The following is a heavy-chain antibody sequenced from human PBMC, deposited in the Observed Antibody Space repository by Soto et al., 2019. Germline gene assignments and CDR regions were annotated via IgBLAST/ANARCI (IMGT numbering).Heavy chain of an antibody. Sequence: EVQLVESGGGLVQPGRSLRLSCAASGFTFDDYAMHWVRQAPGKGLEWVAGISWNSDYIGYADSVRGRFAISRDNAKKSLERQVNSLRPEDTALYYCAKDMTGGRGAVVCSIPGYYYAIDVWGQGTTVTVSS. J-gene: IGHJ6*02. CDR1: GFTFDDYA. CDR3: AKDMTGGRGAVVCSIPGYYYAIDV. CDR2: ISWNSDYI. D-gene: IGHD3-22*01. V-gene: IGHV3-9*01.